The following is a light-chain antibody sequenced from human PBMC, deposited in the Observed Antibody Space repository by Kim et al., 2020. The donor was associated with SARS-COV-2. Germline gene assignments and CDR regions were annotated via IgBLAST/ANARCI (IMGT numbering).Light chain of an antibody. V-gene: IGLV2-8*01. J-gene: IGLJ3*02. CDR1: SSDIGDYNY. CDR3: SSYAGSSNWV. Sequence: QSALTQPPSASGSPGQSVTISCTGTSSDIGDYNYVSWYHQHPGKAPKLMIYEVSKWPSGVPDRFSGSKSGNTASLTVSGLQAEDEADYYCSSYAGSSNWVFGGGTQLTVL. CDR2: EVS.